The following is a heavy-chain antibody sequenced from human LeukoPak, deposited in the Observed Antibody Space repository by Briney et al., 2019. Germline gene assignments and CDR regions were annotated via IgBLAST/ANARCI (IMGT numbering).Heavy chain of an antibody. V-gene: IGHV3-7*01. CDR2: IKHDGSGP. CDR3: ARAREITVSGTDCFDY. J-gene: IGHJ4*02. D-gene: IGHD6-19*01. CDR1: GFTFSNYW. Sequence: GGSLRLSCAVSGFTFSNYWMTWVRQAPGKGLEWVANIKHDGSGPSYLDSVRGRFTISRDNARNSLSLRMTSLRAEDTAVYYCARAREITVSGTDCFDYWGQGTLVTVSS.